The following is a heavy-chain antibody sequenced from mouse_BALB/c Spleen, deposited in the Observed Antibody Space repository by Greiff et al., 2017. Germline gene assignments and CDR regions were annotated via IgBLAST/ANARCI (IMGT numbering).Heavy chain of an antibody. CDR1: GFTFSSYA. J-gene: IGHJ2*01. V-gene: IGHV5-6-5*01. Sequence: DVKLVESGGGLVKPGGSLKLSCAASGFTFSSYAMSWVRQTPEKRLEWVASISSGGSTYYPDSVKGRFTISRDNARNILYLQMSSLRSEDTAMYYCARGRVTTVYYFDYWGQGTTLTVSS. D-gene: IGHD1-1*01. CDR3: ARGRVTTVYYFDY. CDR2: ISSGGST.